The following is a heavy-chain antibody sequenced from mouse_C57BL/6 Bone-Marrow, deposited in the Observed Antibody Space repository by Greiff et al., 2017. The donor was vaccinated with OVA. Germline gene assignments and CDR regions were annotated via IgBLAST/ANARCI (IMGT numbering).Heavy chain of an antibody. CDR2: ISSGSSTI. CDR3: ARGLGNPAWFAY. Sequence: EVKLQESGGGLVKPGGSLKLSCAASGFTFSDYGMHWVRQAPEKGLEWVAYISSGSSTIYYADTVKGRFTISRDNAKNTLFLQMTSLRSEDTAMYYCARGLGNPAWFAYWGQGTLVTVSA. D-gene: IGHD2-1*01. CDR1: GFTFSDYG. J-gene: IGHJ3*01. V-gene: IGHV5-17*01.